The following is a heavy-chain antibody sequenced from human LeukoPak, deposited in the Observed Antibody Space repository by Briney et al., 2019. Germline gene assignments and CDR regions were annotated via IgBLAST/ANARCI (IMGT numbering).Heavy chain of an antibody. CDR3: ARAQKGYCSGGSCYSAEFDY. CDR2: IYYSGST. Sequence: SETLSLTCTVSGGSISSSSYYWGWIRQPPGKGLEWIGSIYYSGSTYSNPSLKSRVTISVDTSKNQFSLKLSSVTAADTAVYYCARAQKGYCSGGSCYSAEFDYWGQGTLVTVSP. D-gene: IGHD2-15*01. CDR1: GGSISSSSYY. J-gene: IGHJ4*02. V-gene: IGHV4-39*01.